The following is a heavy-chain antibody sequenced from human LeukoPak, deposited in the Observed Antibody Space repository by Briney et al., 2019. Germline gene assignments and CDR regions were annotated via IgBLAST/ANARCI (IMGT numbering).Heavy chain of an antibody. Sequence: GGSLRLSCAASGFTFRDYAMSWVRQAPGKGLEWVSSITYTGGNTYYADSVKGRFTISRDNSKNTLYLQMSSLRAEDTAIYYCAKDEYYSGSYYNDYWGQGTLVTVSS. CDR1: GFTFRDYA. CDR3: AKDEYYSGSYYNDY. V-gene: IGHV3-23*01. CDR2: ITYTGGNT. J-gene: IGHJ4*02. D-gene: IGHD3-10*01.